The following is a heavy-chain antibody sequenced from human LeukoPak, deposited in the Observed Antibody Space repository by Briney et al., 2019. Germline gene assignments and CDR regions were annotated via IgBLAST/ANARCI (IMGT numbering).Heavy chain of an antibody. CDR3: ARVSGIWAFDI. CDR1: GFTFSSYW. CDR2: INSDGSTT. V-gene: IGHV3-74*01. Sequence: GSLRLSCAASGFTFSSYWMHWVRHAPGKGLVGVSRINSDGSTTNYADSVKGRFTISRDNAKNTLYLQMNSLRAEDTAVYYCARVSGIWAFDIWGQGTVVTVSS. J-gene: IGHJ3*02. D-gene: IGHD3-10*01.